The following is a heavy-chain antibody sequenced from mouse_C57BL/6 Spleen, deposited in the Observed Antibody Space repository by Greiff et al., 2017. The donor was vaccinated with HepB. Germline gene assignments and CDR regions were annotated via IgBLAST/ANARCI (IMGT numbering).Heavy chain of an antibody. CDR3: ARSDGNYVNWYFDV. CDR1: GFTFSDYY. CDR2: ISNGGGST. Sequence: EVMLVESGGGLVQPGGSLKLSCAASGFTFSDYYMYWVRQTPEKRLEWVAYISNGGGSTYYPDTVKGRFTISRDNAKNTLYLQMSRLKSEDTAMYYCARSDGNYVNWYFDVWGTGTTVTVSS. V-gene: IGHV5-12*01. J-gene: IGHJ1*03. D-gene: IGHD2-1*01.